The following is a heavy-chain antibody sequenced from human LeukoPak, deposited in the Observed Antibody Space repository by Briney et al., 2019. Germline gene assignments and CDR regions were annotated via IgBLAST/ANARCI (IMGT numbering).Heavy chain of an antibody. Sequence: GASVKVSCKVSGFTLTELSMHWVRQAPGKGLEWMGGFDPEDGETIYAQKFQGRVTMTEDTSTDTAYMELSSLRSEDTAVYYCATDSDDYVWGSYQPDAFDIWGQGTMVTVSS. CDR2: FDPEDGET. D-gene: IGHD3-16*02. V-gene: IGHV1-24*01. J-gene: IGHJ3*02. CDR3: ATDSDDYVWGSYQPDAFDI. CDR1: GFTLTELS.